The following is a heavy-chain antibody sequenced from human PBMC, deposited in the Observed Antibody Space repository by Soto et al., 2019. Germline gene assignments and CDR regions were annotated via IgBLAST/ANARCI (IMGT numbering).Heavy chain of an antibody. Sequence: QVQLVQSGAEVKKPGSSVKVSCKSSGDTFSSYAISWVRQAPGQGLEWMGGIIPMLGTPSYAQKFQDRGTITADKFTSTAYMELSGLRSEDTAVYYCAKEKSRYDRSGYYRPDYWGKGTLVTVSS. J-gene: IGHJ4*02. V-gene: IGHV1-69*06. CDR2: IIPMLGTP. CDR1: GDTFSSYA. CDR3: AKEKSRYDRSGYYRPDY. D-gene: IGHD3-22*01.